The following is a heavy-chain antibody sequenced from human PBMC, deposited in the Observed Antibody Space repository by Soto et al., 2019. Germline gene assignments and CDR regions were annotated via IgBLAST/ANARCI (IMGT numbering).Heavy chain of an antibody. Sequence: ASVKVSCKASGGTFSSYAISWVRQAPGQGLEWMGGIIPIFGTANYAQKFQGRVTITADKSTSTAYMELSSLRSEDTAVYYCARDLMVATMVGPGHLVYWGQGTLVTVSS. V-gene: IGHV1-69*06. CDR3: ARDLMVATMVGPGHLVY. D-gene: IGHD3-10*01. CDR2: IIPIFGTA. J-gene: IGHJ4*02. CDR1: GGTFSSYA.